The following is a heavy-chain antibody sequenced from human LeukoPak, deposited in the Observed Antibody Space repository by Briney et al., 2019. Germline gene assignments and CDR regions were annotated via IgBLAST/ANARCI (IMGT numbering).Heavy chain of an antibody. CDR2: IYHSGST. D-gene: IGHD2-2*01. Sequence: SETLSLTCTVSGGSISSGGYYWSWIRQPPGKGLEWIGYIYHSGSTYYNPSLKSRVTISVDRSKNQFSLKLSSVTAADTAVYYCARVGVGVVVPAATPDYWGQGTLVTVSS. CDR3: ARVGVGVVVPAATPDY. J-gene: IGHJ4*02. V-gene: IGHV4-30-2*01. CDR1: GGSISSGGYY.